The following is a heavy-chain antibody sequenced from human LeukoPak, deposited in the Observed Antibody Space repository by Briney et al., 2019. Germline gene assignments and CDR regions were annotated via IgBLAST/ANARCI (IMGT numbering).Heavy chain of an antibody. Sequence: PGGSLRLPCAASGFTFSSYWMHWVRQAPGKGLVWVSRINSDGSSTSYADSVKGRFTISRDNAKNTLYLQMNSLRAEDTAVYYCARDSRSYNWNVWGQGTMVTVSS. V-gene: IGHV3-74*01. D-gene: IGHD1-1*01. J-gene: IGHJ3*01. CDR3: ARDSRSYNWNV. CDR2: INSDGSST. CDR1: GFTFSSYW.